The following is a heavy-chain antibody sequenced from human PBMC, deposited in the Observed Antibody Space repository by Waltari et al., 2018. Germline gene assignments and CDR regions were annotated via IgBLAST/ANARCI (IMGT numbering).Heavy chain of an antibody. CDR1: GFTFSSYS. D-gene: IGHD6-13*01. CDR2: ISSSSSYI. CDR3: ARGAGGAAAGSFDY. Sequence: EVQLVESGGGLVKPGGSLRLSCAASGFTFSSYSTNWVRQAPGKGLEWVSSISSSSSYIYYADSVKGRFTISRDNAKNSLYLQMNSLRAEDTAVYYCARGAGGAAAGSFDYWGQGTLVTVSS. J-gene: IGHJ4*02. V-gene: IGHV3-21*01.